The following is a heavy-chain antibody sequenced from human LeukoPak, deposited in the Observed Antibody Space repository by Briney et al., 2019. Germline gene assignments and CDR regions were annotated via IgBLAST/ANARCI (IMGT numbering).Heavy chain of an antibody. J-gene: IGHJ4*02. D-gene: IGHD6-6*01. CDR1: GGSISSYY. Sequence: NPSETLSLTCTFSGGSISSYYWSWIRQPPGKGLEWIGYIYYSGSTNYNPSLKSRVTISVDTSKNQFSLKLSSVTAADTAVYYCARDSSSSHPALDYWGQGTLVTVSS. CDR2: IYYSGST. V-gene: IGHV4-59*12. CDR3: ARDSSSSHPALDY.